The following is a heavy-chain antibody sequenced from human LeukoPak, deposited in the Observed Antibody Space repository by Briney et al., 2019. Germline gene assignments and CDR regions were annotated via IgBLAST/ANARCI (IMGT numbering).Heavy chain of an antibody. J-gene: IGHJ4*02. CDR3: ARDFRYDSSGYYPAEEY. Sequence: SETLSLTCTVSGYPITAGYYWGWIRQAPGKGLEWLGSIFHTGHTYDNPSLKSPVTLSVDTSKNQFSLKLSSVTAADTAVYYCARDFRYDSSGYYPAEEYWGQGTLVTVSS. V-gene: IGHV4-38-2*02. CDR2: IFHTGHT. CDR1: GYPITAGYY. D-gene: IGHD3-22*01.